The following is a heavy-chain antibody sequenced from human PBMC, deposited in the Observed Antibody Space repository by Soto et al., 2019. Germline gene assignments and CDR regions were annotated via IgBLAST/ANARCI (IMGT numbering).Heavy chain of an antibody. CDR3: ARDERIEAAKPDSYYYGLDV. Sequence: SQTLSLTCAVSGGSSISGGYYWSWIRQHPGKGLELIVYIYYSWTTYYNPSLKSRVTISVDTSKNQFSLKLSSVTAADTAVYYCARDERIEAAKPDSYYYGLDVWGPGTTVTVSS. J-gene: IGHJ6*02. CDR2: IYYSWTT. V-gene: IGHV4-31*11. CDR1: GGSSISGGYY. D-gene: IGHD6-13*01.